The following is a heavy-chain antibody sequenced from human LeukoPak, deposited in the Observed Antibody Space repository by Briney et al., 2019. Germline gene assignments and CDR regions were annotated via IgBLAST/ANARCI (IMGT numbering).Heavy chain of an antibody. V-gene: IGHV4-34*01. CDR3: ARDSGIAAAGTFPLAY. J-gene: IGHJ4*02. Sequence: SETLSLTCAFYCGSFSGYYWSWIRQPPGKGLEWIGEINHRGSTNYNPSLKSRVTISVDTSKNQFSLKLSSVTAADTAVYYCARDSGIAAAGTFPLAYWGQGTLVTVSS. CDR2: INHRGST. CDR1: CGSFSGYY. D-gene: IGHD6-13*01.